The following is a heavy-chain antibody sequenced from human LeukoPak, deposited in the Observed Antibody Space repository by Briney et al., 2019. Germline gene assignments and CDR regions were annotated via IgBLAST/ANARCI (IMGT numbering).Heavy chain of an antibody. CDR1: GFTFSNYW. V-gene: IGHV3-7*05. D-gene: IGHD6-13*01. Sequence: GGSLRLSCAASGFTFSNYWMARVRQAPGKGLGWVANIKQDGSQKYYVDSVEGRLTISRDNAKNTLFLQMNSLRAEDTAVYYCAKDRAQQLVLDFWGQGTLVTVSS. CDR3: AKDRAQQLVLDF. J-gene: IGHJ4*02. CDR2: IKQDGSQK.